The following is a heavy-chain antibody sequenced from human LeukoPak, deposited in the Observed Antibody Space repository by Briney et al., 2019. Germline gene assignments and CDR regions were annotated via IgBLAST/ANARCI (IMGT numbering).Heavy chain of an antibody. CDR2: IRWSSGSI. V-gene: IGHV3-9*01. Sequence: GRSLRLSCAASGFTFDDYALRWVHHAPEGGLGWVSGIRWSSGSIGYADSVKGRFTISRDNAKNSLYLQMNSLRAEDTALYYCAKDISFVGATPGFDYWGQGTLVTVSS. CDR1: GFTFDDYA. CDR3: AKDISFVGATPGFDY. D-gene: IGHD1-26*01. J-gene: IGHJ4*02.